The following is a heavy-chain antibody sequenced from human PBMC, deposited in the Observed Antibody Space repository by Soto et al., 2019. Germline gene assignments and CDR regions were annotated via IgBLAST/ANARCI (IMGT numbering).Heavy chain of an antibody. V-gene: IGHV4-34*01. CDR1: GGAFSGYY. Sequence: QVQLQQWGAGLLKPSETLSLRCAVNGGAFSGYYWSWIRQPPGKGLEWIGEMNHAGRTNYNPSLKSRVTRTVDTSKNQFSLNLTSLTAADTAVYYCARGNIGLMIFGRMDFYGVDVWGQGTTVTVSS. D-gene: IGHD2-8*01. CDR3: ARGNIGLMIFGRMDFYGVDV. J-gene: IGHJ6*02. CDR2: MNHAGRT.